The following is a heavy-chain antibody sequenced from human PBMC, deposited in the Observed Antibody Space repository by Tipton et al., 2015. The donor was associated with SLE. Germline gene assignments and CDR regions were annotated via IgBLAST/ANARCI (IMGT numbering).Heavy chain of an antibody. J-gene: IGHJ4*02. V-gene: IGHV4-59*11. CDR1: GGSISSPY. CDR2: IYYSGST. CDR3: AGGFGQEYFDY. D-gene: IGHD3-16*01. Sequence: TLSLTCTVSGGSISSPYWIWIRQPPGKGLGWIGYIYYSGSTNYNPSLKSRDTISIDTSKNQFSLKLSSVTAADTAVYYGAGGFGQEYFDYWGQGTLVTVSS.